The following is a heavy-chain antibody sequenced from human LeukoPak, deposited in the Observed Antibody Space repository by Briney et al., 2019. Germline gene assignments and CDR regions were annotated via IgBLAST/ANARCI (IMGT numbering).Heavy chain of an antibody. CDR1: GGSISSGSYY. CDR3: ARLGIVVVPADLPFDY. J-gene: IGHJ4*02. V-gene: IGHV4-61*02. Sequence: PSETLSLTCTVSGGSISSGSYYWSWIRQPAGKGLEWIGRIYTSGSTNYNPSLKSRVTISVDTSKNQFSLKLSSVTAADTAVYYCARLGIVVVPADLPFDYWGQGTLVTVSS. D-gene: IGHD2-2*01. CDR2: IYTSGST.